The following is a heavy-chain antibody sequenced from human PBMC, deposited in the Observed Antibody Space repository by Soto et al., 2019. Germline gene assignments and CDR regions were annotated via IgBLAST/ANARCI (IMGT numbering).Heavy chain of an antibody. Sequence: QVQLVQSGAEVKKPGSSVKVSYKASGGTFSSYAISWVRQAPGQGLEWMGGIIPIFGTANYAQKFQGRVTITADESTSTAYMELSSLRSEDTAVYYCARDLRGTPAAAGSYYYYYGMDVWGQGTTVTVSS. D-gene: IGHD6-13*01. CDR2: IIPIFGTA. CDR3: ARDLRGTPAAAGSYYYYYGMDV. CDR1: GGTFSSYA. J-gene: IGHJ6*02. V-gene: IGHV1-69*01.